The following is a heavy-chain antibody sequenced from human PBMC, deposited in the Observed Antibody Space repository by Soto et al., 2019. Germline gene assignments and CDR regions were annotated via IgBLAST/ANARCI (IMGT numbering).Heavy chain of an antibody. V-gene: IGHV1-69*06. J-gene: IGHJ5*02. CDR1: GDTFSSYT. D-gene: IGHD3-10*01. Sequence: QVQLVQSGAEVKKPGSSVKVSCRASGDTFSSYTINWVRQAPGQALEWMGVFIPIFGTANYAQKFKGRVTMTADKPTYTAYMELSSLNSEDTAVYYCARGARGVPQIQHWFDPWGQGTQVIVSS. CDR3: ARGARGVPQIQHWFDP. CDR2: FIPIFGTA.